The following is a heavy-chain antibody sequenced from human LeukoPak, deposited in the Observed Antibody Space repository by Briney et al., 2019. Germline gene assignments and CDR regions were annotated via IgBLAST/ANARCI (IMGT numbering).Heavy chain of an antibody. CDR1: GYSISSGYY. J-gene: IGHJ4*02. V-gene: IGHV4-38-2*02. CDR3: ARDGGTGYFDY. D-gene: IGHD3-16*01. Sequence: SETLSLTCTVSGYSISSGYYWGWIRRPPGKGREWIGSIYHSGSTYYNPSLKSRVTISVDTSKNQFSLKLSSVTAADTAVYSCARDGGTGYFDYWGQGTLVTVSS. CDR2: IYHSGST.